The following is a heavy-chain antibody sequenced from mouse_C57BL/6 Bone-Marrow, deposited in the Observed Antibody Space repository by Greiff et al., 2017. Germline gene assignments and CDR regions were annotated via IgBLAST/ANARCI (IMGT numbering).Heavy chain of an antibody. V-gene: IGHV1-82*01. J-gene: IGHJ4*01. CDR2: IYPGDGDT. D-gene: IGHD1-1*01. CDR1: GYAFSSSW. CDR3: ARSPDYYGSSLFDY. Sequence: VQLQQSGPELVKPGASVKISCKASGYAFSSSWMNWVKQRPGKGLEWIGRIYPGDGDTNYNGKFKGKATLTADKSSSTAYMQLSSLTSEDSAVYFCARSPDYYGSSLFDYWGQGTSVTVSS.